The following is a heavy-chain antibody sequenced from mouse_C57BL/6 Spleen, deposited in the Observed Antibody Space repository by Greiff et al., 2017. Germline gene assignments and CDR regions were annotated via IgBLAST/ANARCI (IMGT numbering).Heavy chain of an antibody. CDR3: ARGVTTRCFDY. D-gene: IGHD2-2*01. J-gene: IGHJ2*01. Sequence: QVQLQQPGAELVKPGASVKLSCKASGYTFTSYCMHWVKQRPGQGLEWIGVIHPNSGSTNYNAKFKSKATLTVDKSSSTAYMQLSSLTSEDSAVYYCARGVTTRCFDYWGQGTTLTVSS. CDR2: IHPNSGST. CDR1: GYTFTSYC. V-gene: IGHV1-64*01.